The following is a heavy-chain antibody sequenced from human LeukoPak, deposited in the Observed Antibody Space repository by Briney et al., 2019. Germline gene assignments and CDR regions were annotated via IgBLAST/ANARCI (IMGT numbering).Heavy chain of an antibody. V-gene: IGHV1-2*02. Sequence: ASVRVSCKASGYNFNSYYIHWVRQAPGQGLTWMGWINPDNGKTRYAPRFQGRVTMTWDTSINTAYVDLTGLRSDDTAVYYCARNEPPVSVADAFDVWGQGTVVTVSS. J-gene: IGHJ3*01. CDR3: ARNEPPVSVADAFDV. D-gene: IGHD1-1*01. CDR1: GYNFNSYY. CDR2: INPDNGKT.